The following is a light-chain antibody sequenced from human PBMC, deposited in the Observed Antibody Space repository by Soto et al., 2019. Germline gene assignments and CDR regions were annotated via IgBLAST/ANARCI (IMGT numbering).Light chain of an antibody. V-gene: IGLV2-8*01. J-gene: IGLJ2*01. CDR2: EVS. Sequence: QSALTQPPSASGSPGQSVTISCTGTSSDVGGYNYVSWYQQHPGKAPKLMIYEVSKRPSGVPDRFSGSKSGNTASLTVSGLQAEDEADYYCSSHAGSKNLGVFGGGTKLTVL. CDR3: SSHAGSKNLGV. CDR1: SSDVGGYNY.